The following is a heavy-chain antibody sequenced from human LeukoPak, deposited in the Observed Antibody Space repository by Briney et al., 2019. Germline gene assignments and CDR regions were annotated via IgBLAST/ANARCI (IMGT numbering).Heavy chain of an antibody. CDR3: ARAPYSTGRGYYFDY. D-gene: IGHD2-8*02. CDR2: INHDGSST. V-gene: IGHV3-74*01. J-gene: IGHJ4*02. Sequence: GGSLRLSCAASGFTFSHYWMHWVRQAPGKGLVSVSRINHDGSSTTYTDSVKCRFTISRDNAKNTLYLQMNSLRAEDTAVYYCARAPYSTGRGYYFDYWGQGTLVTVSS. CDR1: GFTFSHYW.